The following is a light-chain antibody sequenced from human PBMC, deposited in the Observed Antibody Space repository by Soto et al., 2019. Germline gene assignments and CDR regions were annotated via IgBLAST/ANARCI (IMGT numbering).Light chain of an antibody. CDR1: SSDVGGYNY. Sequence: LTQPASVSGSPGQSITISCTGTSSDVGGYNYVSWYQQLPGKAPKLLIYDVTNRPSGVSNRFSGSKSGNTASLTISGLQAEDEADYCCSSYTSSNTVVFGGGTKLTVL. J-gene: IGLJ2*01. CDR2: DVT. V-gene: IGLV2-14*03. CDR3: SSYTSSNTVV.